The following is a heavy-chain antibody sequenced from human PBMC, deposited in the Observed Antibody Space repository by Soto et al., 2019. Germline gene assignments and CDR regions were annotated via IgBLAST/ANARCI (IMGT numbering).Heavy chain of an antibody. CDR2: INPSGGST. D-gene: IGHD1-1*01. J-gene: IGHJ6*01. Sequence: GLEWMGIINPSGGSTSYAQKFQGRVTMTRDTSTSTVYMELSSLRSEDTAVYYCARDQTYKDYDYYYYYGMGVWGQGTTVSVSS. CDR3: ARDQTYKDYDYYYYYGMGV. V-gene: IGHV1-46*01.